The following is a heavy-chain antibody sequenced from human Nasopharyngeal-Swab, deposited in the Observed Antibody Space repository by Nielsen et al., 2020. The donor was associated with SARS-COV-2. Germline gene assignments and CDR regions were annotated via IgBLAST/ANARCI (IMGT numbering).Heavy chain of an antibody. CDR1: GFTFSSYW. J-gene: IGHJ4*02. D-gene: IGHD3-22*01. CDR2: IRSKAYGGTT. Sequence: GESLKISCAASGFTFSSYWMSWVRQAPGKGLEWVGFIRSKAYGGTTEYAASVKGRFTISRDDSKSIAYLQMNSLKTEDTAVYYCTRVAVYYDSSGYYSGWGQGTLVTVSS. CDR3: TRVAVYYDSSGYYSG. V-gene: IGHV3-49*04.